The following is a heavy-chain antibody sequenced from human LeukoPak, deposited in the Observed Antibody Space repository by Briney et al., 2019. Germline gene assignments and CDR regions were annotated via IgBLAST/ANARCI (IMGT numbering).Heavy chain of an antibody. CDR2: ISYDGSNK. V-gene: IGHV3-30*18. CDR3: AKGWFGELLIDY. D-gene: IGHD3-10*01. Sequence: GGSLRLSCAASGFTFSSYGMHWVRQAPGKGLEWVAVISYDGSNKYYADSVKGRFTISRDNSKNTLYLQMNSLRAEDTAVYYCAKGWFGELLIDYWGQGTLVTVSS. CDR1: GFTFSSYG. J-gene: IGHJ4*02.